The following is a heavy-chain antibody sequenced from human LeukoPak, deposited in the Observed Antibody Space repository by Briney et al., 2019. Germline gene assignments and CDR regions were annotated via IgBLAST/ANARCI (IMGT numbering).Heavy chain of an antibody. CDR2: INSDGSWT. V-gene: IGHV3-74*01. Sequence: GGSLRLSCAASGNYWMHWVRQVPGKGLVWVSHINSDGSWTSYADSVKGRFTISKDNTKNTVYLQMNSLRAEDTAVYYCVSFYETYWGRGTLVTVSS. D-gene: IGHD2/OR15-2a*01. CDR1: GNYW. J-gene: IGHJ4*02. CDR3: VSFYETY.